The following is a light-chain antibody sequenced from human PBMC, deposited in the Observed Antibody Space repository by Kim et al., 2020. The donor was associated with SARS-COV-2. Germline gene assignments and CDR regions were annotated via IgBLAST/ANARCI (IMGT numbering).Light chain of an antibody. CDR1: SNIVGNQG. CDR3: SALDSSLSAWV. V-gene: IGLV10-54*02. Sequence: QAGLTQPPSVSKGLRQTTTLTCTGNSNIVGNQGAAWLQQHQGHPPKLLSYRNNNRPSGISERFSASRSGNTASLTITGLQPEDEADYYCSALDSSLSAWVCGGGTQLTFL. CDR2: RNN. J-gene: IGLJ3*02.